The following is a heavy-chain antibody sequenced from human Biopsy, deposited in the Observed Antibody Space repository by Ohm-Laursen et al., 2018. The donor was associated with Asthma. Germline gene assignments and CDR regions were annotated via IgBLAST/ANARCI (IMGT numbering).Heavy chain of an antibody. CDR2: INAGIGNT. Sequence: SVKVSCKVSGYTFISYAIHWVRQAPGQRLEWMGCINAGIGNTKYSQKFQDRVTITRDTSASTAYMELSSLRSKDTAVYYRARTYYDFLTGQVNDAFDIWGQGTMVTVSS. D-gene: IGHD3-9*01. J-gene: IGHJ3*02. CDR1: GYTFISYA. CDR3: ARTYYDFLTGQVNDAFDI. V-gene: IGHV1-3*01.